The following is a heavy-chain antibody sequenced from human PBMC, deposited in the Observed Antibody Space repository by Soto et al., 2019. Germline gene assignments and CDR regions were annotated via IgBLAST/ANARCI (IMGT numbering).Heavy chain of an antibody. Sequence: SVKVSCKAFGGTFSSYAISWVRQAPGQGLEWMGGFIPIFGTANYAQKFQGRVTINADESTRTAYMELSSLRSEDTAVYYCAGDLRHYYDSSAYYLSPYYYYGMDVWGQGXTVTVYS. V-gene: IGHV1-69*13. J-gene: IGHJ6*02. CDR3: AGDLRHYYDSSAYYLSPYYYYGMDV. CDR2: FIPIFGTA. D-gene: IGHD3-22*01. CDR1: GGTFSSYA.